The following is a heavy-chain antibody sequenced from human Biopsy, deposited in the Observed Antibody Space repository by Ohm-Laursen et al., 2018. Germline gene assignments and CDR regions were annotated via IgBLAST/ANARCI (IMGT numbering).Heavy chain of an antibody. CDR3: ARDKITYCTSTSCDYFGMDV. CDR1: GASIEDYY. V-gene: IGHV4-59*01. Sequence: GALSLTCTVSGASIEDYYWTWIRQAPGKTLEWIASINYRGNTNYNPSLKSRVTMSAHTSTNQFSLKLTSVTAADTAVYYRARDKITYCTSTSCDYFGMDVWGQGTTVTVSS. J-gene: IGHJ6*02. D-gene: IGHD2-2*01. CDR2: INYRGNT.